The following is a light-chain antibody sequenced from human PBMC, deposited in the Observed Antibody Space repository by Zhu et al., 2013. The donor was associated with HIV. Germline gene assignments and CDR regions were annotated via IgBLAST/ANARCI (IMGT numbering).Light chain of an antibody. CDR1: GSNIGAGYE. Sequence: QSVVTQAPSVSGAPGQRVTVSCTGSGSNIGAGYEVHWYQQLPGTAPKLLIYANTNRPSGVPDRFSGSKSGTSASLAITGLQAEDEADYYCTSYTTSTTVVFGGGTKLTVL. J-gene: IGLJ2*01. V-gene: IGLV1-40*02. CDR2: ANT. CDR3: TSYTTSTTVV.